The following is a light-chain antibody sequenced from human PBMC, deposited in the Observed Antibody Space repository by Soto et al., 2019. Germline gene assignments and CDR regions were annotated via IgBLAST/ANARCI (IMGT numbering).Light chain of an antibody. CDR3: QHYGNYFT. CDR1: QRIGSW. V-gene: IGKV3D-20*01. J-gene: IGKJ4*01. Sequence: TQSPSTLSASVGDRVSITCRASQRIGSWLTWYQQRPGLPPRLLIYDASFRASGVPDRFSGSGSGTDFTLTISRLEPEDFAVYYCQHYGNYFTFGGGTKVDIK. CDR2: DAS.